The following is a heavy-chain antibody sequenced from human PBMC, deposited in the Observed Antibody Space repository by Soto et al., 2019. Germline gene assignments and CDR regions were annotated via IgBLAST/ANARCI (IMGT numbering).Heavy chain of an antibody. V-gene: IGHV2-5*02. J-gene: IGHJ4*02. Sequence: QITLKESGPTLVKPTQTLTLTCTVSGFSLITTGVAVGWIRQPPGKALEWLTLIYWDDDNRYSPSLKSRLTITKDTSKNQVVLTMTNMDPVDTATYYCAHRLASPYYYDSRGSSFDYWGQGTLVTVSS. CDR1: GFSLITTGVA. D-gene: IGHD3-22*01. CDR3: AHRLASPYYYDSRGSSFDY. CDR2: IYWDDDN.